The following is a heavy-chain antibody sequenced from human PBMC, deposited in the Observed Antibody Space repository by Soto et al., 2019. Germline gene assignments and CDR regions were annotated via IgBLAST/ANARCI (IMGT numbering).Heavy chain of an antibody. Sequence: SQTLSLTCAISGDSVSSNSAAWNWIRQSPSRGLEWLGRTYYRSKWYNDYAVSVKSRITINPDTSKNQFSLQLNSVTPGDTAVYYCARGGGRSPYYYYGMDVWGQGTTVTVSS. J-gene: IGHJ6*02. V-gene: IGHV6-1*01. D-gene: IGHD3-16*01. CDR1: GDSVSSNSAA. CDR3: ARGGGRSPYYYYGMDV. CDR2: TYYRSKWYN.